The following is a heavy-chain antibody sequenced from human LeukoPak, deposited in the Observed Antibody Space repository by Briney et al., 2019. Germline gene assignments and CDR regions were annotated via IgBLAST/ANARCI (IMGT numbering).Heavy chain of an antibody. CDR3: IQWGFLSNDSSRYYYDY. Sequence: GGSLRLSCAASGFTFDDYGMSWVRQAPGKGLEWVSGISWNGGSTGYADSVKGRFTISRDNAKNSLYLQMNSLRAEDTALYQPIQWGFLSNDSSRYYYDYWGQGTLVTVSS. D-gene: IGHD3-22*01. V-gene: IGHV3-20*01. J-gene: IGHJ4*02. CDR2: ISWNGGST. CDR1: GFTFDDYG.